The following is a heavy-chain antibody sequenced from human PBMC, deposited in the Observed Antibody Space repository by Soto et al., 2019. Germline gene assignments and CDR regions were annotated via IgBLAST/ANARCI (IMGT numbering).Heavy chain of an antibody. V-gene: IGHV4-31*02. CDR1: GGSISSGGYY. CDR2: IYYSGST. J-gene: IGHJ5*02. D-gene: IGHD6-25*01. CDR3: ARSSGSYKWFDP. Sequence: SETLSLTCTVSGGSISSGGYYWSWIRQHPGKGLEWIGYIYYSGSTYYNPSLKSRVTISVDTSKNQFSLKLSSVTAADTAVYYCARSSGSYKWFDPWGHGTLVTVSA.